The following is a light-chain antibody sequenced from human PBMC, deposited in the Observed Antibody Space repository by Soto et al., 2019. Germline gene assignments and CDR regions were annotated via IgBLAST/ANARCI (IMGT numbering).Light chain of an antibody. V-gene: IGKV3-20*01. Sequence: EIVLTQSPGTLSLSPGERATLSCRASQSVSSSYLDWYQQKPGQAPRLLIYGTSSRATAIPDRFSGSGSVTDFTLSIRSLEPEDFAVYYGQQYGSSSWTFGQGTKVEIK. J-gene: IGKJ1*01. CDR3: QQYGSSSWT. CDR2: GTS. CDR1: QSVSSSY.